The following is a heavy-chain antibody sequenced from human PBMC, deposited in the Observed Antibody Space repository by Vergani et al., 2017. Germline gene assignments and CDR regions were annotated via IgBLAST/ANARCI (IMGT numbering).Heavy chain of an antibody. J-gene: IGHJ3*02. Sequence: QVQLQESGPGLVKPSETLSLTCTVSGGSISSSSYYWGWIRQPPGKGLEWIGSIYYSGSTYYNPSLKSRVTISVDTSKNQFSLKLSSVTAADTAVYYCARNYDDSSGYYYNKIGDAFDIWGQGTMVTVSS. V-gene: IGHV4-39*01. CDR3: ARNYDDSSGYYYNKIGDAFDI. CDR1: GGSISSSSYY. D-gene: IGHD3-22*01. CDR2: IYYSGST.